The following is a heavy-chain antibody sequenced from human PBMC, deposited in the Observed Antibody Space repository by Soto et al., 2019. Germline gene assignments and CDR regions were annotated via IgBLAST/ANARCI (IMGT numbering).Heavy chain of an antibody. J-gene: IGHJ6*02. D-gene: IGHD3-22*01. CDR2: ISGSGGST. CDR1: GFTFSSYA. Sequence: LRLSCAASGFTFSSYAMIWVRQAPLKGLEWVSAISGSGGSTYYADSVKGRFTISRDNSKNTLYVQMNSLRAEDTAVYYCAKARLGGNYYDSSGYAVRGGMDVWGQGTTVTV. CDR3: AKARLGGNYYDSSGYAVRGGMDV. V-gene: IGHV3-23*01.